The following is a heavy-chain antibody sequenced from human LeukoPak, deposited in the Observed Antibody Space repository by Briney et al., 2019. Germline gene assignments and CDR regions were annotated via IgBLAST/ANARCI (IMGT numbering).Heavy chain of an antibody. CDR1: GFTFSDYW. V-gene: IGHV3-7*04. J-gene: IGHJ4*02. Sequence: GESLRLSCAASGFTFSDYWMSWVRQAPGQGLEWVAKISQDGREQRFVDSVKGRFTISRDNAKNLLFLQMDSLRAEDTAVYYCAGGALDYWGPGTLVTVSS. CDR3: AGGALDY. CDR2: ISQDGREQ.